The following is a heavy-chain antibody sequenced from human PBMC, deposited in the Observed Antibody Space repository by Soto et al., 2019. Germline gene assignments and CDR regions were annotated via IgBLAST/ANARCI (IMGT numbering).Heavy chain of an antibody. V-gene: IGHV4-34*01. D-gene: IGHD2-21*02. Sequence: PSETLSLTCAVYSGSFSGYFWSWIRQPPGKGLEWIGDINHSGSTNYNPSLKSRVTISVDTSKNQFSLKLSSVTAADTAVYYCARGPFVVATALYYFDYWGQGTVVTVSS. CDR2: INHSGST. CDR1: SGSFSGYF. J-gene: IGHJ4*02. CDR3: ARGPFVVATALYYFDY.